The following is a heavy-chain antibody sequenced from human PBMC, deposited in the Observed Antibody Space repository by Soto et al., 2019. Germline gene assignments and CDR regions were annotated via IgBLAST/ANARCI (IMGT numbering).Heavy chain of an antibody. J-gene: IGHJ4*02. V-gene: IGHV1-69*13. D-gene: IGHD3-22*01. CDR2: IIPIFGTA. Sequence: GASGKVSCQASGGTFSRYAISWGRQAPGQGLEWMGGIIPIFGTAKYAQKFQGRVTITADESTSTAYMELSSLRSEDTAVYYCARTDYDSSANPTMFAYWGQGTLVTVSS. CDR1: GGTFSRYA. CDR3: ARTDYDSSANPTMFAY.